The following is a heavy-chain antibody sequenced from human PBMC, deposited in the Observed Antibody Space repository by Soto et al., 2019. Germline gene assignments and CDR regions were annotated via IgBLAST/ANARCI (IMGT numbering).Heavy chain of an antibody. J-gene: IGHJ4*02. D-gene: IGHD3-22*01. CDR2: IYYSGGT. V-gene: IGHV4-59*01. Sequence: SETLSLTCTVSGGSINSYYWSWIRQPPGKGLEWLGYIYYSGGTNYNPSLKSRVTISVDTSKNQFSLKLRSVTAADTAVYYCERHYDSSGYYSSSFDYWGQGTLVTVSS. CDR1: GGSINSYY. CDR3: ERHYDSSGYYSSSFDY.